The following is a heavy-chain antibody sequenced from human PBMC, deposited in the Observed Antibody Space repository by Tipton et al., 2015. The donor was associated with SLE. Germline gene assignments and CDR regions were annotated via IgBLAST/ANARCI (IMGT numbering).Heavy chain of an antibody. CDR2: IFYTGSI. D-gene: IGHD3-16*01. CDR1: GDSISTYF. J-gene: IGHJ4*02. CDR3: ARGTDYFAFLDS. Sequence: TLSLTCTVSGDSISTYFWSWIRQSPGKGLEWIGYIFYTGSINCNASLKSRVTMSLDASKNQFSLKVSYVTAADTAIYYCARGTDYFAFLDSWGQGTPVIVSS. V-gene: IGHV4-59*12.